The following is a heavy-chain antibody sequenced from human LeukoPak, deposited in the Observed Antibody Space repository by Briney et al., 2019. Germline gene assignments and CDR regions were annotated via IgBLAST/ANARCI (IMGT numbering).Heavy chain of an antibody. J-gene: IGHJ3*02. V-gene: IGHV4-30-4*01. CDR1: GGSIASGDYY. CDR2: IYNSGNT. D-gene: IGHD2-15*01. Sequence: SETLSLTCSVSGGSIASGDYYWTWIRQPPGKGPEWIGYIYNSGNTYYNPSLKSRVSISADTSENEFSLELSSVSAADTAVYYCARGSRGTVVVAASAFDIWGRGTFLTVSS. CDR3: ARGSRGTVVVAASAFDI.